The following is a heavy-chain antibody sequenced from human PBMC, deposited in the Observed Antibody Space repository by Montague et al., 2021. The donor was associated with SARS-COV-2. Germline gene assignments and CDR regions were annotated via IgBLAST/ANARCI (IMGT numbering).Heavy chain of an antibody. V-gene: IGHV4-59*01. D-gene: IGHD5-12*01. CDR3: ARLQGGRRLMDN. CDR2: ISEIGST. CDR1: GGSINNYY. J-gene: IGHJ4*02. Sequence: SETLSLTCTVPGGSINNYYWGWIRQPPGKALEYIAYISEIGSTHRNPALKSRVTISVDPSRNQFYLDVNSVTAADTAVYYCARLQGGRRLMDNWGQGTLVTVPS.